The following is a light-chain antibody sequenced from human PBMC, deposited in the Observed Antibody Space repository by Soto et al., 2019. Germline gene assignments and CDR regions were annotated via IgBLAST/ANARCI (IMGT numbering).Light chain of an antibody. J-gene: IGKJ4*01. V-gene: IGKV3-11*01. CDR1: QSVSRY. CDR3: QQRSDWPST. Sequence: EIVLTQSPATLSLSPGERATLSCRASQSVSRYLAWYQQKPGQAPRLLIYDASNRATGIPARFSGSGSGTDFTLTISSLEPEEFAVYSFQQRSDWPSTFGGGTKVQIK. CDR2: DAS.